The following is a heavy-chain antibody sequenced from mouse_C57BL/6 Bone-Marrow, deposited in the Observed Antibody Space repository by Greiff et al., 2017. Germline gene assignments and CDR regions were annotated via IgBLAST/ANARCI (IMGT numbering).Heavy chain of an antibody. J-gene: IGHJ2*01. Sequence: QVQLQQPGAELVRPGASVTLSCKASGYTFTDYEMHWVKQTPVHGLEWIGAIDPETGGTAYNQKFKGKAILTADKSSSTAYMELRSLTSEDSAVYYSTKGKITSGYWGQGTTLTVSS. D-gene: IGHD1-1*01. CDR3: TKGKITSGY. CDR1: GYTFTDYE. V-gene: IGHV1-15*01. CDR2: IDPETGGT.